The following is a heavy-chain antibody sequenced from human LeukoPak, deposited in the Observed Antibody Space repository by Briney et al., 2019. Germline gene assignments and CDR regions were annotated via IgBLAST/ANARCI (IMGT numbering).Heavy chain of an antibody. J-gene: IGHJ1*01. Sequence: SETLSLTCPVSGDSVSRSDSYWDWIRQPPGKGLEWIGTIYYSGRTYYSPSLKSRVTMSVDPSNNQFSLNLRSVTAADTAVYYCARRRYYDGSGYLEWGQGTLLSVSS. V-gene: IGHV4-39*01. CDR2: IYYSGRT. CDR1: GDSVSRSDSY. D-gene: IGHD3-22*01. CDR3: ARRRYYDGSGYLE.